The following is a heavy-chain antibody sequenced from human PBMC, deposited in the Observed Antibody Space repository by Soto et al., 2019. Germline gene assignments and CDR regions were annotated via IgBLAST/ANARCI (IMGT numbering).Heavy chain of an antibody. V-gene: IGHV3-48*03. D-gene: IGHD3-10*01. CDR3: ARGGLSGDLAYYYGSGSYNY. Sequence: EVQLVESGGGLVQPGGSLRLSCAASGFTFSSYEMNWVRQAPGKGLEWVSYISSSGSTIYYADSVKGRFTISRDNAKNSLYLQMNSLRAEDTAVYYCARGGLSGDLAYYYGSGSYNYWGQGTLVTVSS. CDR1: GFTFSSYE. CDR2: ISSSGSTI. J-gene: IGHJ4*02.